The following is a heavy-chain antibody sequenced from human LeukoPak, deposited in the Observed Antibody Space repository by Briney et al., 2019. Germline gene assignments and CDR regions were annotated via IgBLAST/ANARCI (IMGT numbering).Heavy chain of an antibody. D-gene: IGHD3-16*01. CDR2: IYTSGST. Sequence: SETLSLTCTVSAGSISSYYWSWIRQPAGKGLEWVGRIYTSGSTNYNPSLQSRVTMSVDTSKNQFSLNLTSVTAADTAVYYCATSRYVFTGRYYSGMHVWGQGTTVTVSS. CDR3: ATSRYVFTGRYYSGMHV. J-gene: IGHJ6*02. CDR1: AGSISSYY. V-gene: IGHV4-4*07.